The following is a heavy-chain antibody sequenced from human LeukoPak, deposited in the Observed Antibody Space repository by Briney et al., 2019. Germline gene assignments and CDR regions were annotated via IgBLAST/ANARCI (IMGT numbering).Heavy chain of an antibody. CDR2: IYSGGST. V-gene: IGHV3-53*01. CDR1: GFTVSSNY. Sequence: GGSLRLSCAASGFTVSSNYMSWVRQAPGKGLEWVSVIYSGGSTYYADSVKGRFTISRDDSENTLYLQMTSLRVEDTAVYYCARAQGTTNGLLDNWGQGVLVTVSS. CDR3: ARAQGTTNGLLDN. J-gene: IGHJ4*02. D-gene: IGHD5-24*01.